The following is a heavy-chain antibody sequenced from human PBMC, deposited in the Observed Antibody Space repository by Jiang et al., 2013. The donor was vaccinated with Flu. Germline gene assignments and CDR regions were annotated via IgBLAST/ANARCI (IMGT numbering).Heavy chain of an antibody. V-gene: IGHV4-4*02. J-gene: IGHJ4*02. Sequence: GSGLVKPSGTLSLTCAVSGGSISSSNWWSWVRQPPGKGLEWIGEIYHSGSTKYNPSLKSRVTMSVDMSKNHFSLKLSSVTAADTAVYYCARRTDSGNAPTDYWGQGTLVIVSS. CDR3: ARRTDSGNAPTDY. D-gene: IGHD1-26*01. CDR2: IYHSGST. CDR1: GGSISSSNW.